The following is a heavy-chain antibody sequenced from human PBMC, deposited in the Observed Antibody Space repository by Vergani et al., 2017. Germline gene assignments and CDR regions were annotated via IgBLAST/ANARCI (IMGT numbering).Heavy chain of an antibody. D-gene: IGHD5-18*01. CDR1: GFTFSNYA. V-gene: IGHV3-23*01. CDR3: AKGYSYGYSAQYYFDY. Sequence: EVQLLESGGGLVQPGGSLRLSCAASGFTFSNYAMSWVRQAPGKGLEWVLGISGSGGSTYYADSVKGRFTISRDKSKNTLYLQMNSLRAEDTAVYYCAKGYSYGYSAQYYFDYWGQGTLVTVSS. CDR2: ISGSGGST. J-gene: IGHJ4*02.